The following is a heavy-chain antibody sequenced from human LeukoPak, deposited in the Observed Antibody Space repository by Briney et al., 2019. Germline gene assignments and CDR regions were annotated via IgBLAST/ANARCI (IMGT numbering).Heavy chain of an antibody. CDR1: GYIFSGYY. J-gene: IGHJ6*03. Sequence: ASVKVSCKASGYIFSGYYMHWLRQAPGQGLEWMGWINPNSGGADYAQKFQGRVTTTRDTSISTAYMALNRLRSDDTAVYYCARGPPIRGYRYGYDTGYYYSYSMDVWGKGTTVTISS. CDR3: ARGPPIRGYRYGYDTGYYYSYSMDV. D-gene: IGHD5-18*01. V-gene: IGHV1-2*02. CDR2: INPNSGGA.